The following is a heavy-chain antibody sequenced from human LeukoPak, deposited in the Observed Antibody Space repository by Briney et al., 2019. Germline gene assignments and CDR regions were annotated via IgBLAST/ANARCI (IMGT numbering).Heavy chain of an antibody. CDR1: GFTVSGNY. CDR2: IYSGGST. CDR3: ARLGSNRYFDY. V-gene: IGHV3-53*01. Sequence: GGSLRLSWAASGFTVSGNYMSWVRQAPGKGLGWGSIIYSGGSTNYADSVKGRFTISRDNSKSTRYLQMNSLRAEDTAVYYCARLGSNRYFDYWGQGTLVTVSS. D-gene: IGHD3-16*02. J-gene: IGHJ4*02.